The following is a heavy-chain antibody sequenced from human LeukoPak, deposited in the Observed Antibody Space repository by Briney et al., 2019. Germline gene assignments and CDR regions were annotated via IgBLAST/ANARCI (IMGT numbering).Heavy chain of an antibody. CDR1: GGSISNYY. V-gene: IGHV4-59*12. CDR2: IFYRGSI. D-gene: IGHD3/OR15-3a*01. Sequence: SETLSLTCTGSGGSISNYYWSWIRQPPGKGLEWIGYIFYRGSIDYSPSLQSRVTISVDTSRNHLSLELTSVTAADTAVYFCARGVVLGQDDAFDIWGRGTMVTVSS. CDR3: ARGVVLGQDDAFDI. J-gene: IGHJ3*02.